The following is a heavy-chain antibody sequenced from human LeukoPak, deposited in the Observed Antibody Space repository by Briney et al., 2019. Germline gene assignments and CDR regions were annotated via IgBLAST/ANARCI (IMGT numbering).Heavy chain of an antibody. Sequence: GGSLRLSCAASGFTVSSNYMSRVRQAPGKGLEWVSVIYSGGSTYYADSVKGRFTISRDNAKNSLYLQMNSLRAEDTAVYYCARHTFPRYYYYYMDVWGKGTTVTISS. D-gene: IGHD3-16*01. CDR3: ARHTFPRYYYYYMDV. J-gene: IGHJ6*03. CDR1: GFTVSSNY. CDR2: IYSGGST. V-gene: IGHV3-66*04.